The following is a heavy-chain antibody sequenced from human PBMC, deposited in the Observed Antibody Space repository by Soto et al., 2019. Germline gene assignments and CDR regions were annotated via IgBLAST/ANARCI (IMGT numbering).Heavy chain of an antibody. CDR2: INAGDGDT. J-gene: IGHJ5*02. Sequence: QVQLVQSGAEVKKPGASVKVSCKASEYTFSTYAIHWVRQAPGQRLEWMGWINAGDGDTKYSQKLQGRVTITRDASVSTVYMERSSLRSEDTAVYYCARAEECSSSSCYSGNWFDPWGQGNLVTVCS. CDR3: ARAEECSSSSCYSGNWFDP. CDR1: EYTFSTYA. D-gene: IGHD2-2*01. V-gene: IGHV1-3*01.